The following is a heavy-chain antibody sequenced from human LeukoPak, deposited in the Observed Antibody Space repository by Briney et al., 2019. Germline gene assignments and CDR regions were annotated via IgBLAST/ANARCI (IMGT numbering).Heavy chain of an antibody. J-gene: IGHJ4*02. CDR3: ARIQPLNY. Sequence: SETLSLTCTVSGYSISSGYYWGWIRQPPGKGLEWIGSIYHSGSTYYNPSLKSRVTISVDTSKNQFSLKLSSVTAADTAVYYCARIQPLNYWGQGTLVTVSS. D-gene: IGHD5-18*01. V-gene: IGHV4-38-2*02. CDR2: IYHSGST. CDR1: GYSISSGYY.